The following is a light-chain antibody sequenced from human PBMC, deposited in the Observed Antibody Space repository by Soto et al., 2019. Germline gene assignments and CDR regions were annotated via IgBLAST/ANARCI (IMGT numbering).Light chain of an antibody. J-gene: IGKJ1*01. V-gene: IGKV1-5*03. CDR2: ETS. Sequence: DVQMTQCPSTLSASVGDRVTITCRASQSISRWLAWYQQKPGKAPKLLIYETSSLEDGVPSRFTGSGSGTEFSLTITSLQPEDFASYYCQQYKDYWTFGQGTKVDIK. CDR1: QSISRW. CDR3: QQYKDYWT.